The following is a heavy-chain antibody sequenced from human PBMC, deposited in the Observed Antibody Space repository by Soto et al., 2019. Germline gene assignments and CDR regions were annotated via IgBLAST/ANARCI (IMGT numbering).Heavy chain of an antibody. V-gene: IGHV4-30-4*01. CDR1: GGSISSGDYY. D-gene: IGHD4-17*01. CDR2: IYYSGST. CDR3: ARTKDSGDYVFDF. J-gene: IGHJ5*01. Sequence: QVQLQESGPGLVKPSQTLSLTCTVSGGSISSGDYYWSWLRQPPGKGLEWIGYIYYSGSTYYSPSLQSRVTISLGTSKNHFSLNLTSLTAADTAVYYCARTKDSGDYVFDFWGQGTLVTVSS.